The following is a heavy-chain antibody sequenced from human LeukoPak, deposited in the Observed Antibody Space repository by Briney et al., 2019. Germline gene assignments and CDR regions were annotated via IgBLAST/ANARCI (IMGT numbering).Heavy chain of an antibody. CDR3: ARGLHCSGGSCYDTTFDY. CDR1: GFTFSDYY. D-gene: IGHD2-15*01. Sequence: GGSLRLSCAASGFTFSDYYMSWIRQAPGKGLEWVSYISSSGSTIYYADSVKGRFTISRDNAKNSLYLQMNSLRADDTAVYYCARGLHCSGGSCYDTTFDYWGQGTLVTVSS. J-gene: IGHJ4*02. CDR2: ISSSGSTI. V-gene: IGHV3-11*04.